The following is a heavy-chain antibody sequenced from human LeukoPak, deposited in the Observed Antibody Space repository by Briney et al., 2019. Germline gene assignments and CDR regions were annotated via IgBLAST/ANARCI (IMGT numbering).Heavy chain of an antibody. CDR3: ARSTMVNTATGWFDP. J-gene: IGHJ5*02. D-gene: IGHD4/OR15-4a*01. V-gene: IGHV4-59*12. Sequence: PSETLSLTCTVSSGSISSYYWSWIRQPPGKGLEWIGYICGSGSTNINPSLKSRVTMSVDTSKNQISLKLSFVTAADTAMYYCARSTMVNTATGWFDPWGQGTLVTVSS. CDR1: SGSISSYY. CDR2: ICGSGST.